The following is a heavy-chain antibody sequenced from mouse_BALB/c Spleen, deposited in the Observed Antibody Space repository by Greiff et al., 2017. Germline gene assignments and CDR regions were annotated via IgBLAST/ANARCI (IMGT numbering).Heavy chain of an antibody. CDR3: ARALRPLDY. D-gene: IGHD1-2*01. CDR1: GYAFSSYW. CDR2: IYPGDGDT. Sequence: QVQLKESGAELVRPGSSVKISCKASGYAFSSYWMNWVKQRPGQGLEWIGQIYPGDGDTNYNGKFKGKATLTADKSSSTAYMQLSSLTSEDSAVYFCARALRPLDYWGQGTTLTVSS. V-gene: IGHV1-80*01. J-gene: IGHJ2*01.